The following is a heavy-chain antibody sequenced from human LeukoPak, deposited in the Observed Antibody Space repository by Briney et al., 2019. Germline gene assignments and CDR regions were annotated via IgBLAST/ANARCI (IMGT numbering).Heavy chain of an antibody. D-gene: IGHD3-10*01. CDR3: AKGRTYYYGSGSYYNVY. CDR1: GFTFSSYA. CDR2: ISSSGGTT. V-gene: IGHV3-23*01. Sequence: GGSLRLSCAPSGFTFSSYAMSWVRQAPGKGLEWVSAISSSGGTTYYADSVKGRFTISRDNSKNTLYLQMNSLRAEDTAVYYCAKGRTYYYGSGSYYNVYWGQGTLVTVSS. J-gene: IGHJ4*02.